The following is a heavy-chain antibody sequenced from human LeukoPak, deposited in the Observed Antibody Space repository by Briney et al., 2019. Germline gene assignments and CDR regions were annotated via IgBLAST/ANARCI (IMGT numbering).Heavy chain of an antibody. V-gene: IGHV1-3*03. CDR1: VYTFTSYA. CDR3: ARGGRGGRGYFDY. CDR2: INAGNGNT. D-gene: IGHD2-15*01. J-gene: IGHJ4*02. Sequence: ASVKVSCKASVYTFTSYAMHWVRQAPGQRLEWMGWINAGNGNTKYSQEFQGRVTITRDTSASTAYMELSSLRSEDMAVYYCARGGRGGRGYFDYWGQGTLVTVSS.